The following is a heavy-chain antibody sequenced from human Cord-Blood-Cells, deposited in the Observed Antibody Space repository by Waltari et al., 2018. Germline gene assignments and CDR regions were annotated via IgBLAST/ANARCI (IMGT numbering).Heavy chain of an antibody. Sequence: QVQLQESGPGLVKPSETLSLTCTVSGGSISSYYWSWIRQPAGKGLEWIGRIYTSGSTNYNPSLRSRATMSVDTSKNQFSLKLSSVTAADTAVDYCARDRLQWVSNYYYYMDVWGKGTTVTVSS. V-gene: IGHV4-4*07. J-gene: IGHJ6*03. CDR2: IYTSGST. D-gene: IGHD4-4*01. CDR3: ARDRLQWVSNYYYYMDV. CDR1: GGSISSYY.